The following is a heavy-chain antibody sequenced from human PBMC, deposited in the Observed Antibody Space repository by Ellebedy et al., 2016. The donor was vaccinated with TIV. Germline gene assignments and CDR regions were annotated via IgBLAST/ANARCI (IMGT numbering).Heavy chain of an antibody. CDR1: GFTFSSYS. Sequence: GESLKISXAASGFTFSSYSMNWVRQAPGKGLEWVSYISSSSSTIYYADSVKGRFTISRDNAKNSLYLQMNSLRDEDTAVYYCAREHSSWYGADWFDPWGQGTLVTVSS. J-gene: IGHJ5*02. V-gene: IGHV3-48*02. CDR3: AREHSSWYGADWFDP. CDR2: ISSSSSTI. D-gene: IGHD6-13*01.